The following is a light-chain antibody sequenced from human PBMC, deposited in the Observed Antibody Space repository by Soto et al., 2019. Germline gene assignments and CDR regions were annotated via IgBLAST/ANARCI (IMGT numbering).Light chain of an antibody. CDR1: SSDVGSYNL. Sequence: QSALTQPASVSGSPGQSITISCTGTSSDVGSYNLVSWYQQHPGKAPKLMIYEVSKRPSGVSNRFSGSKSGNTASLTISGLQAEDEADYYCCSYAGSSTWVFGGGTKVT. V-gene: IGLV2-23*02. J-gene: IGLJ3*02. CDR2: EVS. CDR3: CSYAGSSTWV.